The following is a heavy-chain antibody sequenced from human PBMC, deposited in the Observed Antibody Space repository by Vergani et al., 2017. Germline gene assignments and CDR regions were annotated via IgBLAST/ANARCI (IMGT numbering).Heavy chain of an antibody. CDR2: INPNSGGT. CDR3: AKDKEKYGYSSSQGGWFDP. J-gene: IGHJ5*02. V-gene: IGHV1-2*02. Sequence: QVQLVQSGAEVKKPGASVKVSCKASGYTFTSYYMHWVRQAPGQGLEWMGWINPNSGGTNYAQKFQGRVTMTRDTSISTAYMELSRLRSDDTAVYYCAKDKEKYGYSSSQGGWFDPWGQGTLVTVSS. CDR1: GYTFTSYY. D-gene: IGHD6-6*01.